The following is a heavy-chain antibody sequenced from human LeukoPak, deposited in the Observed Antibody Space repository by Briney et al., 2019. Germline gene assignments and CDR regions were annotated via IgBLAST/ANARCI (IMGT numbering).Heavy chain of an antibody. D-gene: IGHD2-15*01. CDR2: ISSSSSAI. Sequence: GGSLRLSCAASGFTFSRFGMNWVRQAPGKGLEWISYISSSSSAIYYADSVKGRFTISRDNAKNSLYLQMSSLRDEDTAVYYCAQRGGTDHWGQGTLVTVSS. V-gene: IGHV3-48*02. CDR1: GFTFSRFG. J-gene: IGHJ4*02. CDR3: AQRGGTDH.